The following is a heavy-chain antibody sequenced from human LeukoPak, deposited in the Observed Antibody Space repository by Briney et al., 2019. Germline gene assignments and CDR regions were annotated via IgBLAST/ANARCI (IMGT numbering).Heavy chain of an antibody. J-gene: IGHJ4*02. D-gene: IGHD5-12*01. V-gene: IGHV1-18*01. CDR1: GYTFINHA. CDR3: AREDLMVATGYGY. Sequence: ASVKVSCKASGYTFINHAISWLRQAPGQGLEGMGWIRTYNGDTKYPEKLQCRVTMTTDTSTSTVYMGLRSLRSDDTAVYHCAREDLMVATGYGYWGQGPLVTVSS. CDR2: IRTYNGDT.